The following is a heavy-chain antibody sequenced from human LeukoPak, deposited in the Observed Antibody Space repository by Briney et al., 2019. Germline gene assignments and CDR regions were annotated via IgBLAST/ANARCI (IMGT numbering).Heavy chain of an antibody. J-gene: IGHJ4*02. V-gene: IGHV4-59*01. D-gene: IGHD3-16*01. CDR2: IYYSGST. Sequence: SETLSLTCTVSGGSISSYYWSWIRQPPGKGLEWIGYIYYSGSTNYNPSLKSRVTISVDTSKNQFSLKLSSVTAADTAVYYCARGGYYFDYWGQGTLVTVSS. CDR3: ARGGYYFDY. CDR1: GGSISSYY.